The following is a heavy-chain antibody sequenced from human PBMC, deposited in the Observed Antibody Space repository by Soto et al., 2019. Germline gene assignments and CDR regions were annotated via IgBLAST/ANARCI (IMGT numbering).Heavy chain of an antibody. CDR3: ARDLHDIVVVPAAMSEFSWFDP. D-gene: IGHD2-2*01. V-gene: IGHV1-69*13. Sequence: SVKVSCKASGGTFSSYAISWVRQAPGQGLEWMGGIIPIFGTANYAQKFQGRVTITADESTSTAYMELSSLRSEDTAVYYCARDLHDIVVVPAAMSEFSWFDPWCQGTLVTVSS. CDR1: GGTFSSYA. CDR2: IIPIFGTA. J-gene: IGHJ5*02.